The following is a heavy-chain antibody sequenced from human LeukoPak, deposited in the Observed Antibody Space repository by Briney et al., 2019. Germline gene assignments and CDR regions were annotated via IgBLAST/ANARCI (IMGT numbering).Heavy chain of an antibody. V-gene: IGHV1-69*05. D-gene: IGHD3-9*01. CDR1: GGTFSSYA. J-gene: IGHJ4*02. Sequence: ASVKVSCKASGGTFSSYAISWVRQAPGQGLEWMGGIIPIFGTANYAQKFQGRVTITTDESTSTAYMELSSLRSEDTAVYYCARMTGSHSAFDYWGQGTLVTVSS. CDR2: IIPIFGTA. CDR3: ARMTGSHSAFDY.